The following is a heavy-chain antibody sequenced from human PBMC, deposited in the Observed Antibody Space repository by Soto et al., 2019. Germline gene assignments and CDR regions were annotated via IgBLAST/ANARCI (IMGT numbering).Heavy chain of an antibody. Sequence: EVQLLESGGGLVQPGGSLRLSCAASGFTFSSYGMCWVRQAPGKGLEWVPGISGSGADTAYADSVKGRFTISRDNSKNTLHLQMNSLTAEDTAIYYCAKEWNFWGQGTLVTVSS. V-gene: IGHV3-23*01. J-gene: IGHJ4*02. D-gene: IGHD5-12*01. CDR3: AKEWNF. CDR1: GFTFSSYG. CDR2: ISGSGADT.